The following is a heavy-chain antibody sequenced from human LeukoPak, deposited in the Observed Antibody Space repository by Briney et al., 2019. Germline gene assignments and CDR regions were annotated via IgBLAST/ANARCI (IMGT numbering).Heavy chain of an antibody. D-gene: IGHD3-3*01. CDR2: LYYSGST. Sequence: SETLSLTCAVCGGSISSDYWCWIWHPPGTGLDLNGYLYYSGSTNYPPSLKSRVTIYVDTSKIQFSLKRSSLTAADTAVYYCARHFGGSLGYNWFDPWGQGTLVTVSS. V-gene: IGHV4-59*08. CDR1: GGSISSDY. J-gene: IGHJ5*02. CDR3: ARHFGGSLGYNWFDP.